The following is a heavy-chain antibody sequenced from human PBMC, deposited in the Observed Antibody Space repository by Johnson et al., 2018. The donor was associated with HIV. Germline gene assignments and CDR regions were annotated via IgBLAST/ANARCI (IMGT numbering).Heavy chain of an antibody. CDR2: ISYDGSSE. Sequence: VQLVESGGGVVQPGRSLRLSCEASGFTFSTYAMHWVRQAPGKGLEWVVVISYDGSSEYYADSVKGRFAVSRDNSRNTLYLQMNSLRPDDTAVYYCAKDTAMLRSSAAFDIWGQGTMVTVSS. D-gene: IGHD5-18*01. CDR1: GFTFSTYA. CDR3: AKDTAMLRSSAAFDI. V-gene: IGHV3-30*18. J-gene: IGHJ3*02.